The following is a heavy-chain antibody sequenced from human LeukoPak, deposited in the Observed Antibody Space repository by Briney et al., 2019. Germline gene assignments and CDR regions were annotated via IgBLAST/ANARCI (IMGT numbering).Heavy chain of an antibody. Sequence: GRSLRLSCAASGFTFSSYGMHWVRQAPGKGLEWVAVISYDGSNKYYADSVKGRFTISRDNSKNTLYLQMNSLRAEDTAVYYCSRAHSSGWHSCDYWGQGTLVTVSS. V-gene: IGHV3-30*03. D-gene: IGHD6-19*01. CDR2: ISYDGSNK. J-gene: IGHJ4*02. CDR1: GFTFSSYG. CDR3: SRAHSSGWHSCDY.